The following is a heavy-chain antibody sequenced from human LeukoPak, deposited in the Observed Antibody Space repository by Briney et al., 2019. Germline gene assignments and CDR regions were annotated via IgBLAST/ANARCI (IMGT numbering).Heavy chain of an antibody. CDR2: ISGSGGST. Sequence: GGSLRLSCAASGFTFSSYAMSWVRQAPGKGLEWVSAISGSGGSTYYADSVKGRFTISRDNSKNTLYLQMNSLRAEDTAVYYCANSYLTILGVVEGAFDISRQGTMVTVSS. J-gene: IGHJ3*02. CDR1: GFTFSSYA. D-gene: IGHD3-3*01. V-gene: IGHV3-23*01. CDR3: ANSYLTILGVVEGAFDI.